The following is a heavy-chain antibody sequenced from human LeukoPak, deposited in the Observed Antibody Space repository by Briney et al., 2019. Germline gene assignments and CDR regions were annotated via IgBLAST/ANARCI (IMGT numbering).Heavy chain of an antibody. V-gene: IGHV3-21*01. D-gene: IGHD2-21*02. J-gene: IGHJ4*02. CDR1: GFTFSSYS. CDR2: ISSSSSSYI. Sequence: GGSLRLSCAASGFTFSSYSMNWVRQAPGKGLEWVSSISSSSSSYIYYADSVKGRFTISRDNAKNSLYLQMNSLRAEDTAVYYCAREERIGQIVGDCYSFWGQGTLVTVSS. CDR3: AREERIGQIVGDCYSF.